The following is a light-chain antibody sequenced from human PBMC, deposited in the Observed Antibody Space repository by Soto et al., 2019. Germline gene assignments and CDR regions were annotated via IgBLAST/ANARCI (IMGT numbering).Light chain of an antibody. J-gene: IGKJ1*01. Sequence: EIVLTQSPGTLSLSPGERATLSCRASQSVTSSYLAWYQHKPGQAPRLLIYGASSRATGIPDRFSGSGSGTDFTLTISRLEPEDFAVYYCQQYGSSPRTFGQGPKVEIK. V-gene: IGKV3-20*01. CDR3: QQYGSSPRT. CDR1: QSVTSSY. CDR2: GAS.